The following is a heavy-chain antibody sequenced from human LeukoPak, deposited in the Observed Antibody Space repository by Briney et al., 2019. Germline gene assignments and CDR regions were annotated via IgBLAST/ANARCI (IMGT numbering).Heavy chain of an antibody. CDR1: GFTFSSYS. Sequence: PGGSLRLSCSASGFTFSSYSMNWVRQAPGKGLEWVSFISSSSSNIYYAESVKGRFTISRDNAKNSLYLQMNSLRAEDTAVYYCARDTIAVATPLGYWGQGTMVTVSS. J-gene: IGHJ4*02. V-gene: IGHV3-21*01. CDR2: ISSSSSNI. D-gene: IGHD6-19*01. CDR3: ARDTIAVATPLGY.